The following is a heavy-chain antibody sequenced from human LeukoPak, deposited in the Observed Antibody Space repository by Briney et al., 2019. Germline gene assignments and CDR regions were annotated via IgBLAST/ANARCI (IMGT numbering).Heavy chain of an antibody. D-gene: IGHD6-13*01. CDR3: AREGGNSSSENFDY. Sequence: PSETLSLTCTVSGYSISSHYYWGWIRQPPGKGLEWIGSMSHSGSTYYSPSLRSRVTISVDTSKNHFSLRLSSMTAEDTAVYYCAREGGNSSSENFDYWGQGILVTVSS. CDR2: MSHSGST. J-gene: IGHJ4*02. V-gene: IGHV4-38-2*02. CDR1: GYSISSHYY.